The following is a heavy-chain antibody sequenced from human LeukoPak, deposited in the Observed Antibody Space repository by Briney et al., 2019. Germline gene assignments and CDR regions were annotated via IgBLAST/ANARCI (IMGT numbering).Heavy chain of an antibody. J-gene: IGHJ4*02. CDR3: ATGFGEVSLAVDY. D-gene: IGHD3-10*01. CDR1: GGAISSRNW. V-gene: IGHV4-4*02. Sequence: PSGTLSLTCAVSGGAISSRNWWTWVRQPPGKGLEWIGEIYHSGSTNYNPSLKSRVTISVDKSKNQISLKLSSVTAADTAVYYCATGFGEVSLAVDYWGQGTLVTVSS. CDR2: IYHSGST.